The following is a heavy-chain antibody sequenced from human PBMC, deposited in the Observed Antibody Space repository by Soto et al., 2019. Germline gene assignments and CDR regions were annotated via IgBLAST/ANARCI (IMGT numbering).Heavy chain of an antibody. J-gene: IGHJ4*02. CDR1: GFTFSSFG. D-gene: IGHD6-19*01. V-gene: IGHV3-30*03. Sequence: PGGSLRLSCAASGFTFSSFGMHWVRQAPGKGLEWVAIVSYDGSNKYYADSVKGRFTIYRDNSRDTLYLQMSSLGVEDTAVYYCARGCTSGWDYFDSWGRGTLVTVSS. CDR3: ARGCTSGWDYFDS. CDR2: VSYDGSNK.